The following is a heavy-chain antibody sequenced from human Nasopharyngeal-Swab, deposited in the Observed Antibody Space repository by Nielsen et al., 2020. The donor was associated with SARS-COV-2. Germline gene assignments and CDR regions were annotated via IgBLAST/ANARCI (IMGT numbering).Heavy chain of an antibody. D-gene: IGHD6-19*01. J-gene: IGHJ4*02. CDR2: INHSGST. Sequence: SETLSLTCTVSGYSISSGYYWGWIRQPPGKGLEWIGSINHSGSTYYNPSLKSRVTISVDTSKNQFSLKLSSVTAADTAVYYCARGGYSSGWVVYWGQGTLVTVSS. V-gene: IGHV4-38-2*02. CDR3: ARGGYSSGWVVY. CDR1: GYSISSGYY.